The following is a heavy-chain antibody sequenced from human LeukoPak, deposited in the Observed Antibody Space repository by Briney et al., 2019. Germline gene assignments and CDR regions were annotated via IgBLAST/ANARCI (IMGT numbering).Heavy chain of an antibody. D-gene: IGHD3-16*01. Sequence: GASVKVSCKASGYTFTGYYMHWVRQAPGQGLEWMGWISAYNGNTNCAQKLQGRVTMTTDTSTSTAYMELRSLRSDDTAVYYCARHVYVWGSYINYWGQGTLVTVSS. J-gene: IGHJ4*02. CDR1: GYTFTGYY. CDR2: ISAYNGNT. CDR3: ARHVYVWGSYINY. V-gene: IGHV1-18*04.